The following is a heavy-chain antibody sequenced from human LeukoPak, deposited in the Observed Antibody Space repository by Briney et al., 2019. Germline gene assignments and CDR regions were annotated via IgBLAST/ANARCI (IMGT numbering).Heavy chain of an antibody. Sequence: SETLSLTCTVSGGSVSSGSYYWGWIRQPPGKGLEWIGNIYYSGSTYYNPSLKSRVTISVETSKNQFSLKLSSVTAADTAVYYCARVGYDNWFDPWGQGTLVTVSS. CDR2: IYYSGST. D-gene: IGHD3-3*01. J-gene: IGHJ5*02. V-gene: IGHV4-39*07. CDR1: GGSVSSGSYY. CDR3: ARVGYDNWFDP.